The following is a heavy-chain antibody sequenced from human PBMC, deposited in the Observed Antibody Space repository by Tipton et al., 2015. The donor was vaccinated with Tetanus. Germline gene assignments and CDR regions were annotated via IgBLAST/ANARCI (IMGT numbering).Heavy chain of an antibody. CDR3: AKDPASRGWFDP. J-gene: IGHJ5*02. CDR2: ISVRGSHT. V-gene: IGHV3-23*01. CDR1: GFTFSNYA. Sequence: SLRLSCAASGFTFSNYAMAWVRQATGKGLEWVSGISVRGSHTYYADPVKGRFSISRDNSKNTVYLKMNSLRDEDTAVYYCAKDPASRGWFDPWRQGPLVSVSS.